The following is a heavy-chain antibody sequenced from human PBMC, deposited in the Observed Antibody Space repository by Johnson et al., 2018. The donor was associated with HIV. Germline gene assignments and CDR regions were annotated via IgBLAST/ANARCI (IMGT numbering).Heavy chain of an antibody. CDR1: GFTFSRHA. Sequence: VQLVESGGSLVQPGRSLRLSCAASGFTFSRHAMSWVRQAPGKGLDWVSAIRGSGGRTNYGDAVKGRFPIARNNSKNTLYRQMKSLRAEDTAVSYCARDELLWFGEGSGACDIWGQGAMVTVSS. V-gene: IGHV3-23*04. D-gene: IGHD3-10*01. CDR3: ARDELLWFGEGSGACDI. CDR2: IRGSGGRT. J-gene: IGHJ3*02.